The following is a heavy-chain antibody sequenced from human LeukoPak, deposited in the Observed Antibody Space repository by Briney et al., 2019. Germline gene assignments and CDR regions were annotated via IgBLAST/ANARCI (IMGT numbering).Heavy chain of an antibody. CDR2: INPNSGGT. J-gene: IGHJ4*02. V-gene: IGHV1-2*02. CDR1: GYTFTGYY. Sequence: ASVKVPCKASGYTFTGYYMHWVRQAPGQGLEWMGWINPNSGGTNYAQKFQGGVTMTRDTSISTAYMELSRLRSDDTAVYYCARGGVVPAAILNYWGQGTLVTVSS. D-gene: IGHD2-2*02. CDR3: ARGGVVPAAILNY.